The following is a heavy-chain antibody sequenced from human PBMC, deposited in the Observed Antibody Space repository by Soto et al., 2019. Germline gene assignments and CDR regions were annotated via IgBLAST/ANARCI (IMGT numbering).Heavy chain of an antibody. Sequence: SGPTLVNPTQTLTLTCTFSGFSLRTSGVGVGWIRQPPGKALEWLALLYWNDNKLYSPSLQSRLTITKDTSKNQVVLTLTNMDHVDTGTYYCAHTPGYGDYDFDYIGVDVWGQGTTVTV. J-gene: IGHJ6*02. CDR1: GFSLRTSGVG. CDR2: LYWNDNK. V-gene: IGHV2-5*01. CDR3: AHTPGYGDYDFDYIGVDV. D-gene: IGHD4-17*01.